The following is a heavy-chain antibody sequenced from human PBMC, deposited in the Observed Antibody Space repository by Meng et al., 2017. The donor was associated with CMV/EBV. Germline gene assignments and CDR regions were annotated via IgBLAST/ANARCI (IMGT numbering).Heavy chain of an antibody. CDR3: ARGGGTIFGVVTNNWFDP. V-gene: IGHV1-69*05. CDR1: TFSSYA. J-gene: IGHJ5*02. CDR2: IIPIFGTA. Sequence: TFSSYAISWVRQAPGQGLDWMGGIIPIFGTANYAQKFQGRVTITTDESTSTAYMELSSLRSEDTAVYYCARGGGTIFGVVTNNWFDPWGQGTLVTVSS. D-gene: IGHD3-3*01.